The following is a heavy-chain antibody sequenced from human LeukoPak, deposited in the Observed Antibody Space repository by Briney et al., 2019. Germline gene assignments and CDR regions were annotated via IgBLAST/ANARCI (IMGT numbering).Heavy chain of an antibody. V-gene: IGHV1-69*04. CDR2: IIPIFGIA. J-gene: IGHJ6*02. CDR1: GGTFSSYA. D-gene: IGHD5-12*01. Sequence: SVKVSCTAFGGTFSSYAISWVRQAPGQGLEWMGRIIPIFGIANNAQKFQGRVTITADKSTSTAYMELSSLRSEDTAVYYCARAHVDIVAPRPVMDVWGQGTTVTVSS. CDR3: ARAHVDIVAPRPVMDV.